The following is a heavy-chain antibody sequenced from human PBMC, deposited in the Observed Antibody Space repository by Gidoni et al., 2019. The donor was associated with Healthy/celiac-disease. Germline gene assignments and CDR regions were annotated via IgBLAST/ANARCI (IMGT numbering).Heavy chain of an antibody. D-gene: IGHD3-16*01. CDR3: ARDRRGRVYWFDP. V-gene: IGHV1-46*01. CDR2: INPSGGST. Sequence: QVQLVQSGAEVQKPGASVTVSCKASGHTFTSYYMHWVRQAPGQGLEWMGIINPSGGSTSYAQKFQGRVTMTRDTSTSTVYMELSSLRSEDTAVYYCARDRRGRVYWFDPWGQGTLVTVSS. J-gene: IGHJ5*02. CDR1: GHTFTSYY.